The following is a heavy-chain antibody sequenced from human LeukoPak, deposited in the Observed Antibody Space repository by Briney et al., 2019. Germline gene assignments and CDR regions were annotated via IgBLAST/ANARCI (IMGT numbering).Heavy chain of an antibody. CDR2: IIPIFGVA. D-gene: IGHD5-12*01. CDR3: AYHRSGCDFGGFDN. Sequence: ASVKVSCKASGGTFNNYAISWVRQAPGQGLEWMGRIIPIFGVALFALNFQGRVTITADKSTSTAYMELSSLRSEDTAVYYCAYHRSGCDFGGFDNWGQGTLVTVSS. CDR1: GGTFNNYA. J-gene: IGHJ4*02. V-gene: IGHV1-69*04.